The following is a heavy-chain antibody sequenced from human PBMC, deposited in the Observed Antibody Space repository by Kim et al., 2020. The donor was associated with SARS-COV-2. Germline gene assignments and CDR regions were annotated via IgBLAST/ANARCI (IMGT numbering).Heavy chain of an antibody. Sequence: LKRRVTMAVDTSKNQFSLKRSSVTAADTAVYYCARGRVDSSGLGPLYFDYWGQGTLVTVSS. V-gene: IGHV4-4*06. D-gene: IGHD3-22*01. CDR3: ARGRVDSSGLGPLYFDY. J-gene: IGHJ4*02.